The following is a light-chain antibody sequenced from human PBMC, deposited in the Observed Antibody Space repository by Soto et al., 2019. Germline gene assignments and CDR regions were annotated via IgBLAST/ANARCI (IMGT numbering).Light chain of an antibody. CDR2: GAS. V-gene: IGKV3-20*01. Sequence: EIVLTQSPGTLSLSPGERVTLSCRASQSVSSSYLAWYQQKLGQAPRLLIYGASSRATGIPDRFSGSGSGTDFTLTISRLGPEDFAVYYCQQYGSSPLYTFGQGTKLEIK. J-gene: IGKJ2*01. CDR1: QSVSSSY. CDR3: QQYGSSPLYT.